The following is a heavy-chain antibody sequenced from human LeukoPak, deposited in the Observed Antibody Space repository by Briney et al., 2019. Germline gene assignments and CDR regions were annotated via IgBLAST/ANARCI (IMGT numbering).Heavy chain of an antibody. J-gene: IGHJ3*02. Sequence: SETLSLTCAVSGGSISSSNWWSWVRQPPGKGLEWIGEIYHSGSTNYNPSLKSRVTISVDKSKNQFSLKPSSVTAADTAVYYCAAVVATADAFDIWGQGTMVTVSS. CDR2: IYHSGST. D-gene: IGHD2-15*01. V-gene: IGHV4-4*02. CDR1: GGSISSSNW. CDR3: AAVVATADAFDI.